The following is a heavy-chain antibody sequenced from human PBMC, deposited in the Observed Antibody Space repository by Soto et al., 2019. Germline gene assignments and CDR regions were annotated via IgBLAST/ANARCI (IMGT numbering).Heavy chain of an antibody. D-gene: IGHD4-17*01. V-gene: IGHV1-18*01. CDR3: ARGGDYVHSHYYYYYMDV. Sequence: ASVKVSCKASGYTFTSYGISWVRQAPGQGLEWMGWISAYNGNTNYAQKFQGRVTMTRNTSISTAYMELSSLRSGDTAVYYCARGGDYVHSHYYYYYMDVGGKGTTVTVSS. CDR2: ISAYNGNT. CDR1: GYTFTSYG. J-gene: IGHJ6*03.